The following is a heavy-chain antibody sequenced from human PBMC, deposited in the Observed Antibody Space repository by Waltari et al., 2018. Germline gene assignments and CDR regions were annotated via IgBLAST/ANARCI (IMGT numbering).Heavy chain of an antibody. CDR3: ATRTRGYCSSTSCSTARFDY. J-gene: IGHJ4*02. CDR1: GGSFSGYY. V-gene: IGHV4-34*01. Sequence: QVQLQQWGAGLLKPSEPLSLTCAVYGGSFSGYYCSWIRQPPGKGLEWIGEINHSGSTNYNPSLKSRVTISVDTSKNQFSLKLSSVTAADTAVYYCATRTRGYCSSTSCSTARFDYWGQGTLVTVSS. D-gene: IGHD2-2*01. CDR2: INHSGST.